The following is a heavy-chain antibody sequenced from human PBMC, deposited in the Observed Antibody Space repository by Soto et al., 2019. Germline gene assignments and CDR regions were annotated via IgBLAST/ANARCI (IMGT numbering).Heavy chain of an antibody. D-gene: IGHD3-22*01. J-gene: IGHJ4*02. CDR2: ISGSGGST. Sequence: EVQLLESGGGLVQPGGSLRLSCAASGFTFSSYAMSWVRQAPGKGLEWVSTISGSGGSTYYADSVKGRFTISRDNSKNTQYLQMNSLRAEDTAVYYCAKDLGYYDSSGYYFYYFDYWGQGTLVTVSS. CDR1: GFTFSSYA. CDR3: AKDLGYYDSSGYYFYYFDY. V-gene: IGHV3-23*01.